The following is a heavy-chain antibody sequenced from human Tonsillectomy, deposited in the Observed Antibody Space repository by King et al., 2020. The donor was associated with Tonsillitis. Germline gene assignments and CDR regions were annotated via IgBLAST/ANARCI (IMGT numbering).Heavy chain of an antibody. CDR3: ARLDSSGWYGFFDY. CDR1: GGPINSYY. V-gene: IGHV4-4*07. J-gene: IGHJ4*02. D-gene: IGHD6-19*01. Sequence: VQLQESGPGLVKHSETLSLTCTVSGGPINSYYWSWIRQPAGKGLEWIGRIYSSGSTNYNPSLKSRLTMSVDTSKKQFSLKLNSVTAADTAVYYCARLDSSGWYGFFDYWGQGILVTVSS. CDR2: IYSSGST.